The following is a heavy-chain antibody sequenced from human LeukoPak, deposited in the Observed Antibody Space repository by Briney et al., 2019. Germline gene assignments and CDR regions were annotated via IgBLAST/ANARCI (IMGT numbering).Heavy chain of an antibody. J-gene: IGHJ4*02. V-gene: IGHV1-2*02. CDR3: ARDSEYSSGWTDFDY. CDR1: GYTFTGYY. CDR2: INPNSGGT. D-gene: IGHD6-19*01. Sequence: GASVKVSCKASGYTFTGYYMHWVRQAPGQGLEWMGWINPNSGGTNYAQKFQGRVTMTRDTSISTAYMELSRLRSDDTAVYYCARDSEYSSGWTDFDYWGQGTLVTVSS.